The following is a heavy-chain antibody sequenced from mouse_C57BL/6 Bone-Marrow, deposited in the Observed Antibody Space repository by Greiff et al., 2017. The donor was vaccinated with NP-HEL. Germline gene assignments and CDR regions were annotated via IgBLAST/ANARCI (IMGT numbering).Heavy chain of an antibody. V-gene: IGHV10-1*01. Sequence: DVQLQESGGGLVQPKGSLKLSCAASGFSFNTYAMNWVRQAPGKGLEWVARIRSKSNNYATYYADSVKDRFTISRDDSESMLYLQMNNLKTEDTAMYYCVRSYYDYDVYYFDYWGQGTTLTVSS. D-gene: IGHD2-4*01. CDR1: GFSFNTYA. J-gene: IGHJ2*01. CDR2: IRSKSNNYAT. CDR3: VRSYYDYDVYYFDY.